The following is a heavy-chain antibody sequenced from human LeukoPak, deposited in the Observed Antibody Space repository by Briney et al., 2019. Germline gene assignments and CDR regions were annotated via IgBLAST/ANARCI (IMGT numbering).Heavy chain of an antibody. CDR1: GFTFSSYA. CDR3: AREYSSGWYRDFDY. J-gene: IGHJ4*02. V-gene: IGHV3-30-3*01. D-gene: IGHD6-19*01. CDR2: ISYDGSNK. Sequence: GGSLRLSCAASGFTFSSYAMDWVRQAPGKGLEWVAVISYDGSNKYYADSVKGRFTISRDNSKNTLYLQMNSLRAEDTAVYYCAREYSSGWYRDFDYWGQGTLVTVSS.